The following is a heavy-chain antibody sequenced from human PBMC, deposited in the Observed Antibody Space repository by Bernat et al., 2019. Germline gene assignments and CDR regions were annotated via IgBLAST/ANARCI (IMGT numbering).Heavy chain of an antibody. J-gene: IGHJ6*02. V-gene: IGHV3-9*01. D-gene: IGHD3-10*01. Sequence: EVQLVESGGGLVQPGRSLRLSCAASGFTFDDYAMHWVRQTPGKGLEWVSGISWNSHNIGDADFMKGRFTISRDNAKNSLHLQMNSLRAEDTALDYCTKAHYGSRNNYYHYYCMDVWGQGTTVTVSS. CDR2: ISWNSHNI. CDR3: TKAHYGSRNNYYHYYCMDV. CDR1: GFTFDDYA.